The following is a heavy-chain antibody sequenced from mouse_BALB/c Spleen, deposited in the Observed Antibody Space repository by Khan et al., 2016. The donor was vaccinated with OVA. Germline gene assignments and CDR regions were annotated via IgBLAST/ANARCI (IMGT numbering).Heavy chain of an antibody. Sequence: EVQLQESGPDLVKPSQSLSLTCTVTGYSITNNYAWNWIRQFPGNKLEWMGYISYSGSTNSNPSLKSRISITRDTSKNQFFLQLNSVTTEDTATYYCARGNYYGYYFDYWGQGTTLTVSS. D-gene: IGHD1-1*01. CDR2: ISYSGST. CDR1: GYSITNNYA. V-gene: IGHV3-2*02. CDR3: ARGNYYGYYFDY. J-gene: IGHJ2*01.